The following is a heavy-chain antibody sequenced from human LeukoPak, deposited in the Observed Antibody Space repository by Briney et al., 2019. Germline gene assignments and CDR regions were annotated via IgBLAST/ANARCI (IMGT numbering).Heavy chain of an antibody. J-gene: IGHJ6*02. Sequence: GGSLRLSCAGSGFTFSTYSMNWVRQAPGKGLEWVSCISSTSSYIYYADSVQGRFTISRDNAKNSLYLQMNSLRAEDTAVYYCARGGGSYSSGNGMDVWGQGTTVTVSS. CDR3: ARGGGSYSSGNGMDV. CDR2: ISSTSSYI. D-gene: IGHD1-26*01. CDR1: GFTFSTYS. V-gene: IGHV3-21*01.